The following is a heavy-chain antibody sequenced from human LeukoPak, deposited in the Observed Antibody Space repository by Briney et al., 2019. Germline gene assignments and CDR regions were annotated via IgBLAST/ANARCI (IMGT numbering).Heavy chain of an antibody. J-gene: IGHJ6*03. D-gene: IGHD2-2*01. Sequence: GGSLRLSCVASGFTFSSYGMHWVRQAPGKGLEWVAFIRYDGSNKFYTDSVKGRFTISRDNSKNTLYLQMNSLRAEDTAVYYCAKVIVVPAASPMDVWGKGTTVTVSS. V-gene: IGHV3-30*02. CDR3: AKVIVVPAASPMDV. CDR2: IRYDGSNK. CDR1: GFTFSSYG.